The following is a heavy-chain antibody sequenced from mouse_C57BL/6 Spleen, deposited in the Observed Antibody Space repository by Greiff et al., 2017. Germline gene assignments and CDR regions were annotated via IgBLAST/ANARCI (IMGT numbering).Heavy chain of an antibody. V-gene: IGHV1-15*01. CDR1: GYTFTDYE. CDR3: TRRRNYYGQGYFDV. CDR2: IDPETGGT. J-gene: IGHJ1*03. D-gene: IGHD1-1*01. Sequence: QVQLQQSGAELVRPGASVTLSCKASGYTFTDYEMHWVKQTPVHGLEWIGAIDPETGGTAYNQKFKGKAILTADKSSSTAYMELRSLTSEDSAVYYCTRRRNYYGQGYFDVWGTGTTVTVSS.